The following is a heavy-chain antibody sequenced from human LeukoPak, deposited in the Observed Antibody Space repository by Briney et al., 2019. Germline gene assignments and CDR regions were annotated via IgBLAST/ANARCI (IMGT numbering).Heavy chain of an antibody. V-gene: IGHV3-30*18. Sequence: GRSLRLSCAVSGFNSSNYDMHWVRQAPGKGLEWVAVISTDGSHKFHADSVKGRFTISRDNSKNTVYLQMNRMRAEDTAVYYCTKGRHCSGGRCYWDFDYWGPETLVTVSS. D-gene: IGHD2-15*01. J-gene: IGHJ4*02. CDR1: GFNSSNYD. CDR3: TKGRHCSGGRCYWDFDY. CDR2: ISTDGSHK.